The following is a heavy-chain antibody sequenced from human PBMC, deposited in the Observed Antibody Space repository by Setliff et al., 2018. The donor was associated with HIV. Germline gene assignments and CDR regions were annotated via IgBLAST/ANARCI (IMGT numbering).Heavy chain of an antibody. J-gene: IGHJ4*02. CDR1: GFTVSSNY. V-gene: IGHV3-53*01. CDR3: ARGAYGYYFDY. D-gene: IGHD4-17*01. Sequence: GSLRLSCAASGFTVSSNYMNWVRQAPGKGLEWVSILYSGGSTYYADSVKGRFTISRDNSKNTLYLQMNSLRAEDTAVYYCARGAYGYYFDYWGQGTLVTVSS. CDR2: LYSGGST.